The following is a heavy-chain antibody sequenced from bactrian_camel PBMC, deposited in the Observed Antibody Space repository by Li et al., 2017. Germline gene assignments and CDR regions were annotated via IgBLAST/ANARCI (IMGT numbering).Heavy chain of an antibody. Sequence: QLVESGGGLVQPGGSLRLSCSASGYTYNRNCMAWFRQAPGKEREGVARTATGSGNTYYADSVKGRFTISQDNAKNTVYLQMNSLKPEDTATYYCGADTRYGTYCSANIQYEPEFRGQGTQVTVS. D-gene: IGHD7*01. CDR1: GYTYNRNC. CDR3: GADTRYGTYCSANIQYEPEF. CDR2: TATGSGNT. V-gene: IGHV3S25*01. J-gene: IGHJ4*01.